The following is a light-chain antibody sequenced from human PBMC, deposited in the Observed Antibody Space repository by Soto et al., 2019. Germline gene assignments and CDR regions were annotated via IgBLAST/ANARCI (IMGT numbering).Light chain of an antibody. J-gene: IGLJ3*02. CDR2: EDT. V-gene: IGLV2-14*02. CDR3: QAYDYSLTASV. CDR1: SSDVGGYNL. Sequence: QSALTQPASVSGSPGQSITISCTGTSSDVGGYNLVSWYQQHPGKAPKLLIYEDTKRPSGVPERFSGSKSGTSASLAITGLQAEDEADYYCQAYDYSLTASVFGGGTKVTVL.